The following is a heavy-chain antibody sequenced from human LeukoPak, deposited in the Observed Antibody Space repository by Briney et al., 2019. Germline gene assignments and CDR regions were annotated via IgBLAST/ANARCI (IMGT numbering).Heavy chain of an antibody. V-gene: IGHV1-69-2*01. CDR3: ALPGITIVRGPRRFFAT. CDR1: GYTFTDHY. CDR2: IDPEDGDT. J-gene: IGHJ5*01. Sequence: ASEKISCTTSGYTFTDHYIHWVQQAPGKGLEWVGRIDPEDGDTVNAEMFQGRLTITADTSTDTVYMQLSSLRSEDTAVLYCALPGITIVRGPRRFFATWGQGTLATASS. D-gene: IGHD3-10*01.